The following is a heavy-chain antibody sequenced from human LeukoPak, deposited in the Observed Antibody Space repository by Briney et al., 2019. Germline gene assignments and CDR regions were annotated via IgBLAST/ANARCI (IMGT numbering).Heavy chain of an antibody. CDR2: IIPISGTA. V-gene: IGHV1-69*01. J-gene: IGHJ4*02. CDR1: GGTFSSYA. D-gene: IGHD2-2*02. CDR3: ARGIVVVPAAILGTFDY. Sequence: SVKVSCKASGGTFSSYAISWVRQAPGQGLEWMGGIIPISGTANYAQKFQGRVTITADESTSTAYMKLSSLRSEDTAVYYCARGIVVVPAAILGTFDYWGQGTLVTVSS.